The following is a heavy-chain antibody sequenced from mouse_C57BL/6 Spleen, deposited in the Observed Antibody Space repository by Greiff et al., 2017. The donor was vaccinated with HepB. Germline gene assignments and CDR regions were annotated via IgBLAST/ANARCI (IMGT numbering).Heavy chain of an antibody. Sequence: EVMLVESGAGLVKPGGSLKLSCAASGFTFSSYAMSWVRQTPEKRLEWVAYISSGGDYIYYADTVKGRFTISRDNARNTLYLQMSSLKSEDTAMYYCTRGSYYYGSSYWFAYWGQGTLVTVSA. CDR3: TRGSYYYGSSYWFAY. D-gene: IGHD1-1*01. CDR1: GFTFSSYA. V-gene: IGHV5-9-1*02. J-gene: IGHJ3*01. CDR2: ISSGGDYI.